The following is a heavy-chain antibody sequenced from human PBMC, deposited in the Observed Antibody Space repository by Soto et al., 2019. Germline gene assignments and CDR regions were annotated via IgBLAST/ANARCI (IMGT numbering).Heavy chain of an antibody. CDR1: GYTFSSYS. J-gene: IGHJ4*02. V-gene: IGHV3-21*01. Sequence: GSLTLSRAASGYTFSSYSINCFRDAPGTGTEWDSSISSSSSYIYYADSVKIRLTISRDNAKNSLYLQLHSLRADDTAVYFCARDFNKFDDCGQGSLVTVSS. CDR2: ISSSSSYI. CDR3: ARDFNKFDD.